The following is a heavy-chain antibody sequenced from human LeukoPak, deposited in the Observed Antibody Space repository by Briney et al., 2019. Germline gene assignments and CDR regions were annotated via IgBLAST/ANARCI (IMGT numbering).Heavy chain of an antibody. CDR1: GFTFSSYG. CDR3: AKDTFASTYYYDSSGNDY. D-gene: IGHD3-22*01. CDR2: ISYDGSNK. V-gene: IGHV3-30*18. J-gene: IGHJ4*02. Sequence: GGSLRLSCAASGFTFSSYGMHWVRQAPGKGLEWVAVISYDGSNKYYADSVKGRFTISRDNSKNMLYLQMNSLRAEDTAVYYCAKDTFASTYYYDSSGNDYWGQGTLVTVSS.